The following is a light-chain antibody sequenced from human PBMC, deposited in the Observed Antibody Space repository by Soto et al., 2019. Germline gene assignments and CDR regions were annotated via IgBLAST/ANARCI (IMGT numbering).Light chain of an antibody. V-gene: IGKV3-15*01. Sequence: EIVMRQSPATLALAPGERAALSCRASQSVSINLAWYQQKPGQAPSLLIYSTSTRATGIPARFSGSGSGTDFSLTISSLQAEDYASYYCQQYNTGHETFGQGTKVDI. CDR1: QSVSIN. CDR3: QQYNTGHET. J-gene: IGKJ1*01. CDR2: STS.